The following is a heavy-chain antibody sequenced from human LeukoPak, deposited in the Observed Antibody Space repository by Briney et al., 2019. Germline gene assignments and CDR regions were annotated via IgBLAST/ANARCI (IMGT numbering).Heavy chain of an antibody. CDR2: IYHSGST. V-gene: IGHV4-38-2*02. Sequence: SETLSLTCTVSGYSISSGYYWGWIRQPPGKGLEWIGSIYHSGSTYYNPSLKSRVTISVDTSKNQFSLKLSSVTAADTAVYYCAREVGYYDSSGYYAYYFDYWGQGTLVTVSS. D-gene: IGHD3-22*01. J-gene: IGHJ4*02. CDR1: GYSISSGYY. CDR3: AREVGYYDSSGYYAYYFDY.